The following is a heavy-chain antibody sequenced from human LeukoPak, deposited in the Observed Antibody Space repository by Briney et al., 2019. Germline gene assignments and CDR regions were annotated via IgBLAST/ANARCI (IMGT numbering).Heavy chain of an antibody. CDR1: GFTFSSYW. CDR2: INTDGSST. CDR3: ARGGVVGATTDDAFDI. J-gene: IGHJ3*02. Sequence: GGSLRLSCAASGFTFSSYWMHWVRQAPGKGPVWVSRINTDGSSTSYADSVKGRFTISRDNAKNTLYLQMNSLRAEDTAVYYCARGGVVGATTDDAFDIWGQGTMVTVSS. D-gene: IGHD1-26*01. V-gene: IGHV3-74*01.